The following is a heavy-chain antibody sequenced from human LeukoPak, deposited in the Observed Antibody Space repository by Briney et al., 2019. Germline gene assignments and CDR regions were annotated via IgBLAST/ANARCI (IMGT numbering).Heavy chain of an antibody. CDR3: AKGEWLADS. Sequence: PGGSLRLSCEASGFTFSTSGMHWAHQAPGKGLEWVAFIRYDGNDKYYADSVKGRFTISRDNSKNSLYLQINTLRPVDTAVYYCAKGEWLADSWGQGTLVTVSS. V-gene: IGHV3-30*02. CDR2: IRYDGNDK. CDR1: GFTFSTSG. J-gene: IGHJ4*02. D-gene: IGHD3-3*01.